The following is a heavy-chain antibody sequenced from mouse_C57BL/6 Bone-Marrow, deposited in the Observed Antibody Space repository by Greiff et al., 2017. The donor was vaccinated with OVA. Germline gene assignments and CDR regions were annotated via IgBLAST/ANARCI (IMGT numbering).Heavy chain of an antibody. CDR2: IYPGNSDT. CDR3: TRWAADYGSIPFFDY. CDR1: GYTFTSYW. D-gene: IGHD1-1*01. V-gene: IGHV1-5*01. J-gene: IGHJ2*01. Sequence: VQLQQSGTVLARPGASVKMSCKTSGYTFTSYWMHWVKQRPGQGLEWIGAIYPGNSDTSYNQKFKGKAKLPAVTSASTAYMELSSLTNEDSAVYYFTRWAADYGSIPFFDYWGQGTTLTVSS.